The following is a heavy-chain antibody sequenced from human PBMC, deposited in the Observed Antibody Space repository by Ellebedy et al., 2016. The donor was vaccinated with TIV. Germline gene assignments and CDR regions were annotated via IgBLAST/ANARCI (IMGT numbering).Heavy chain of an antibody. J-gene: IGHJ4*02. CDR2: MNLDSGDT. CDR3: TSGWDY. CDR1: GYTFTGDE. Sequence: ASVKVSXKASGYTFTGDEINWVRQAGGQGLEWMGWMNLDSGDTGFAEKFRGRLIMTRDTSISTAYMELTSLTSEDSAVYSCTSGWDYWGQGTLVTVSS. V-gene: IGHV1-8*01.